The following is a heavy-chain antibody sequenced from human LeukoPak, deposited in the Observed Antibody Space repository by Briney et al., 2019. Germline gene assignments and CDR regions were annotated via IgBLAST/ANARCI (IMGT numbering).Heavy chain of an antibody. Sequence: SVKVSCKASGYTFTSYGISWVRQAPGQGLEWMGWISAYNGNTNYAQKLQGRVTMTTDTSTSTAYMELRSLRSDDTAVYYCARNRIIVVVTAEFDYWGQGTPVTVSS. CDR1: GYTFTSYG. CDR2: ISAYNGNT. V-gene: IGHV1-18*01. D-gene: IGHD2-21*02. CDR3: ARNRIIVVVTAEFDY. J-gene: IGHJ4*02.